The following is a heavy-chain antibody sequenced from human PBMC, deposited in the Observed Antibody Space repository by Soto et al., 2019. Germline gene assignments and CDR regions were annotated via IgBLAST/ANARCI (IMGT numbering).Heavy chain of an antibody. CDR3: AGGAGVKRYFDL. CDR2: IWYDGSNK. D-gene: IGHD2-8*01. J-gene: IGHJ2*01. V-gene: IGHV3-33*08. CDR1: GFTFSSYA. Sequence: PGGSLRLSCAASGFTFSSYAMHWVRQAPGKGLEWVAVIWYDGSNKYYADSVKGRFTISRDNSKNTLYLQMNSLRAEDTAVYYCAGGAGVKRYFDLWGRGTLVTVSS.